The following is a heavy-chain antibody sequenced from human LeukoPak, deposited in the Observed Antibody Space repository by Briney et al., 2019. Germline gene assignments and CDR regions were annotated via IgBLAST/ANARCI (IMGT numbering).Heavy chain of an antibody. CDR3: ARRPASSPLRYFDWPFPERPRNDIKALTY. CDR1: GYTFTSYD. D-gene: IGHD3-9*01. J-gene: IGHJ4*02. Sequence: ASVKVSCKASGYTFTSYDINWVRQATGQGLEWMGWMNPNSGNTGYAQKFQGRVTMTRNTSISTAYMELSSLRSEATAVYYCARRPASSPLRYFDWPFPERPRNDIKALTYWGQGPLVTVSS. CDR2: MNPNSGNT. V-gene: IGHV1-8*01.